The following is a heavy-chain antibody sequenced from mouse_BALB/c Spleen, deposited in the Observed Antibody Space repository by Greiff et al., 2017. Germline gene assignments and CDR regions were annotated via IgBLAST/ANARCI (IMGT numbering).Heavy chain of an antibody. CDR1: GFTFSDYY. J-gene: IGHJ4*01. CDR3: ARSDYYGSSSPYYAMDY. Sequence: EVHLVESGGGLVKPGGSLKLSCAASGFTFSDYYMYWVRQTPEKRLEWVATISDGGSYTYYQDSVKGRFTISRDNAKNNLYLQMSSLKSEDTAMYYFARSDYYGSSSPYYAMDYWGQGTSVTVSS. V-gene: IGHV5-4*02. CDR2: ISDGGSYT. D-gene: IGHD1-1*01.